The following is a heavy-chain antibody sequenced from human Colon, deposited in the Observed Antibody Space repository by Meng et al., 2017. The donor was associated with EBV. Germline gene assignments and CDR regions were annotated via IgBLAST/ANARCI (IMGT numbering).Heavy chain of an antibody. CDR1: GGSISTSDW. CDR2: IYRGGGT. J-gene: IGHJ4*02. Sequence: QVQLQESGHFLADLSGTLSLHSAATGGSISTSDWWSCVRQPPGKGLEWIGEIYRGGGTNYNPSFKSRVTISVDTSNNHFSLKLSYVTAADTAVYYCARVRVIPAAVGFDYWGQGTLVTVSS. D-gene: IGHD2-2*01. CDR3: ARVRVIPAAVGFDY. V-gene: IGHV4-4*02.